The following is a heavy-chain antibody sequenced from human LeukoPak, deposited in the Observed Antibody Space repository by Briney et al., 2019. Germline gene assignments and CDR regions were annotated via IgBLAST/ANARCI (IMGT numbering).Heavy chain of an antibody. Sequence: PGGSLRLSCAVSGFSVTNSYIDWVRQAPGKGLEWVSLIRGSGATLYADSVKGRFTISRDDSKNTVYLQMNSLRVEDTAVYFCVRDRAGTQDWVEFDPWGQGTLVTVSS. CDR2: IRGSGAT. CDR3: VRDRAGTQDWVEFDP. J-gene: IGHJ5*02. D-gene: IGHD3-10*01. V-gene: IGHV3-66*03. CDR1: GFSVTNSY.